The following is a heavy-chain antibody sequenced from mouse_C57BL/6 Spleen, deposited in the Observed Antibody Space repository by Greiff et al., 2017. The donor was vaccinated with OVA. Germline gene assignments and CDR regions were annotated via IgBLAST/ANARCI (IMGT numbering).Heavy chain of an antibody. CDR2: IRSKSNNYAT. CDR1: GFSFNTYA. D-gene: IGHD4-1*02. V-gene: IGHV10-1*01. J-gene: IGHJ3*01. Sequence: EVKLVESGGGLVQPKGSLKLSCAASGFSFNTYAMNWVRQAPGKGLEWVARIRSKSNNYATYYADSVKDRFTISRDDSESMLYLQMNNLKTEDTAKYYCGAGPTGTWWFAYWGQGTLVTVSA. CDR3: GAGPTGTWWFAY.